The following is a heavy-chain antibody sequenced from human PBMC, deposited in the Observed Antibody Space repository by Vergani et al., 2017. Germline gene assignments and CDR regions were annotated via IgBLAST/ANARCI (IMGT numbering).Heavy chain of an antibody. CDR3: AKAPYQLLIYRNWFDP. Sequence: DVQPLESGGAFVPSGGSLRLSCAASGFTFSSYAMSWVRQAPGKGLGWVGRSRNKARSYTTEYSASVKGRFTISRDDSRNSLYLQMNSLRAEDTAVYYCAKAPYQLLIYRNWFDPWGQGTLVTVSS. J-gene: IGHJ5*02. D-gene: IGHD2-2*01. CDR2: SRNKARSYTT. V-gene: IGHV3-72*01. CDR1: GFTFSSYA.